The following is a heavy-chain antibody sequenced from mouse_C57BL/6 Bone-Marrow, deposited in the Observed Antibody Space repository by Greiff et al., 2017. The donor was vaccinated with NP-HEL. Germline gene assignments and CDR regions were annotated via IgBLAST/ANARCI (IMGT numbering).Heavy chain of an antibody. CDR1: GFSFTTYA. Sequence: DVQLVESGGGLVQPKGSLKLSCAASGFSFTTYAMNWVRQAPGKGLEWVARIRSKSNNYATYYADSVKDRFTISRDDSESMLYLQMNNLKTEDTAMYYCVRLSYYYGSSYWYFDVWGTGTTVTVSS. J-gene: IGHJ1*03. D-gene: IGHD1-1*01. V-gene: IGHV10-1*01. CDR3: VRLSYYYGSSYWYFDV. CDR2: IRSKSNNYAT.